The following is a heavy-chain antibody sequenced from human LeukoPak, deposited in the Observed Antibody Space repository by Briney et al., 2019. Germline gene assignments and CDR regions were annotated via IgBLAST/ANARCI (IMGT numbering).Heavy chain of an antibody. Sequence: GGSLRLSCAASGFTFSSYWMHWVRHAPGKGLVWVSRITSDGSSTSYADSVKGRFTISRDNAKNTLYLRMNSLRAEDTAVYYCVSGYSYFDYWGQGTLVTVSS. V-gene: IGHV3-74*01. J-gene: IGHJ4*02. CDR3: VSGYSYFDY. CDR2: ITSDGSST. CDR1: GFTFSSYW. D-gene: IGHD5-18*01.